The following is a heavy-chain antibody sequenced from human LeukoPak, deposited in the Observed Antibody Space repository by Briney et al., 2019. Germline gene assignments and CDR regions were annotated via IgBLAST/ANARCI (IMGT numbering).Heavy chain of an antibody. CDR3: ARDRGYCTGGTCYSGNDY. CDR1: GFTFSSHA. V-gene: IGHV3-30*04. CDR2: VSYDGTYT. D-gene: IGHD2-15*01. J-gene: IGHJ4*02. Sequence: PGRSLRLSCAASGFTFSSHAMHWVRQAPGKGLEWLAVVSYDGTYTYYADSVKGRFTISRDNSRNTLYLQMDSLRTEDTSVYYCARDRGYCTGGTCYSGNDYWGQGALLTVSS.